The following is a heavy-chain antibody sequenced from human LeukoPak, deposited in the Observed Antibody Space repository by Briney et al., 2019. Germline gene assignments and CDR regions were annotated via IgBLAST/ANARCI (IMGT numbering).Heavy chain of an antibody. CDR2: IYYSGST. V-gene: IGHV4-59*01. J-gene: IGHJ4*02. D-gene: IGHD6-19*01. CDR3: ARVDRDSSGWFFDY. Sequence: SETLSLTCTVSGGSISSYYWSWIRQPPGKGLEWIGYIYYSGSTKYNPSLKSRVTISVDTSKNQFSLKLSPVTAADTAVYYCARVDRDSSGWFFDYWGQGTLVTVSS. CDR1: GGSISSYY.